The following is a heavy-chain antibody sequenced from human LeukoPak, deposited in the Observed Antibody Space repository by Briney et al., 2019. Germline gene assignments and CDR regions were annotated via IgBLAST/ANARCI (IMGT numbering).Heavy chain of an antibody. CDR2: INSDGSSM. CDR1: GFTFSSYW. D-gene: IGHD1-14*01. Sequence: GGSLRLSCAASGFTFSSYWMHWIRQAPGKGLVWVSRINSDGSSMSYADSVKGRFTISRDNAKNTLYLQMNSLRAEDTAVYYCARVLGLVRATEPPGYWGQGTLVTVSS. CDR3: ARVLGLVRATEPPGY. J-gene: IGHJ4*02. V-gene: IGHV3-74*01.